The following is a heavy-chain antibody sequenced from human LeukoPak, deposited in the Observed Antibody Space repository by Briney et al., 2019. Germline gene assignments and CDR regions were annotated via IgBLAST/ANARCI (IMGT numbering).Heavy chain of an antibody. CDR1: GGSISSYY. D-gene: IGHD3-3*01. CDR3: ARERGDYDFWSGYYTRADAFDI. V-gene: IGHV4-4*07. J-gene: IGHJ3*02. CDR2: IYTSGST. Sequence: SETLSLTCTDSGGSISSYYWSWIRQPAGKGLEWIGRIYTSGSTNYNPSLKSRVTMSVDTSKNQFSLKLSSVTAADTAVYYCARERGDYDFWSGYYTRADAFDIWGQGTMVTVSS.